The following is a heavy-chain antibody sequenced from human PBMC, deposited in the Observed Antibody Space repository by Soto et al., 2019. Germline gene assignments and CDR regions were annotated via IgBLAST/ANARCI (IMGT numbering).Heavy chain of an antibody. D-gene: IGHD3-10*01. Sequence: GASVKVSCKASGVTFSSYAISWVRQAPGQGLEWMGGIIPSFGTANYAQKFQGRVTITADESTSTAYMELSSLRSEDTAVYYCARDSYYGSGSWNWFDPWGQGTRVTVSS. CDR2: IIPSFGTA. CDR3: ARDSYYGSGSWNWFDP. CDR1: GVTFSSYA. J-gene: IGHJ5*02. V-gene: IGHV1-69*13.